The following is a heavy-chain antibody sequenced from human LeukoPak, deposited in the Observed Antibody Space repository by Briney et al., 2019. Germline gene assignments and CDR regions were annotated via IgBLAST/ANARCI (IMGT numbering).Heavy chain of an antibody. V-gene: IGHV3-30*03. D-gene: IGHD2-15*01. CDR3: ASSYCSGGSCYSELGD. CDR2: ISYDGSNK. Sequence: TGGSLRLSCAASGFTFSSYGMHWVRQAPGKRLEWVALISYDGSNKYYADSVKGRFTISRDNSKNTLYLQMNSLRAEDTAVYYCASSYCSGGSCYSELGDWGQGTLVTVSS. CDR1: GFTFSSYG. J-gene: IGHJ4*02.